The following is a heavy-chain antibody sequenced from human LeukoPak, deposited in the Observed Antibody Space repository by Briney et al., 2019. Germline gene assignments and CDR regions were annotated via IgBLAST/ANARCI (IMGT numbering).Heavy chain of an antibody. CDR3: ARSIGLTGGGVDV. V-gene: IGHV3-11*01. CDR1: GFTFSDYN. D-gene: IGHD3-9*01. J-gene: IGHJ6*02. CDR2: ITNGGSTI. Sequence: PGGSLRLSCAASGFTFSDYNMNWVRQAPGKGLEWVSCITNGGSTIHHADSVKGRFTISGDNAKKTLYLQMNSLRAEDTAVYYCARSIGLTGGGVDVWGQGTTVTVSS.